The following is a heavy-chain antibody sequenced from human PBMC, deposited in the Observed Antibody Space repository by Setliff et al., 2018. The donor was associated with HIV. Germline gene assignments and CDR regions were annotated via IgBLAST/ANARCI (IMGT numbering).Heavy chain of an antibody. CDR1: GGTFSSYA. Sequence: ASVKVSCKASGGTFSSYAISWVRQAPGQGLEWMGRIIPIVTIAHYAEQFVGRVTITADKSTSTTYMEVSSLRSEDTAVYYCARERPGDHYESTGYQLADWFDPWGQGTLVTVSS. J-gene: IGHJ5*02. CDR3: ARERPGDHYESTGYQLADWFDP. V-gene: IGHV1-69*04. CDR2: IIPIVTIA. D-gene: IGHD3-22*01.